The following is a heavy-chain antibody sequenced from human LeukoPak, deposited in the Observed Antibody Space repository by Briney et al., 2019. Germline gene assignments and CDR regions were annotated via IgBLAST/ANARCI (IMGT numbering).Heavy chain of an antibody. J-gene: IGHJ4*02. Sequence: PGGSLRLSCAASGFTFSSYAMHWVRQAPGKGLEWVAVISYDGSNKYYADSVKGRFTISRDNSTNTLYLQMNSLRAEDTAVYYCARETGSAIGSTDFDYWGQGTLVTVSS. D-gene: IGHD4-17*01. CDR2: ISYDGSNK. CDR1: GFTFSSYA. V-gene: IGHV3-30-3*01. CDR3: ARETGSAIGSTDFDY.